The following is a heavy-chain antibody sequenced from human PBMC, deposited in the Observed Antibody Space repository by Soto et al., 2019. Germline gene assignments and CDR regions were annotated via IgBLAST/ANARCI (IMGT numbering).Heavy chain of an antibody. Sequence: QITLKESGPTLVKPTQTLTLTCTFSGFSLSTSGVGVGWIRQPPGKALEWLARIYWDDDKRYSPSLKSRLTITKDTSKNQVVLTMTNMDPVDTATYYCAHAYYDYIWGSYLAYWGQGTLVTVSS. CDR2: IYWDDDK. D-gene: IGHD3-16*02. J-gene: IGHJ4*02. CDR1: GFSLSTSGVG. V-gene: IGHV2-5*02. CDR3: AHAYYDYIWGSYLAY.